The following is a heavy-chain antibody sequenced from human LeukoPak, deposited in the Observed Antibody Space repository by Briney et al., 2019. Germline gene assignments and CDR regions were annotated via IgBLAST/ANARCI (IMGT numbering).Heavy chain of an antibody. CDR3: AKVQDYDILTGYYIAGGYFDY. V-gene: IGHV3-23*01. J-gene: IGHJ4*02. CDR1: GFTFSTYA. Sequence: GGSLRLSCAASGFTFSTYAMSWVRQAPGKGLEWVSTISGSGGSTYYADSVKGRFTISRDNSKNTLYLQMNSLRAEYTAIYYCAKVQDYDILTGYYIAGGYFDYWGQGTLVTVSS. CDR2: ISGSGGST. D-gene: IGHD3-9*01.